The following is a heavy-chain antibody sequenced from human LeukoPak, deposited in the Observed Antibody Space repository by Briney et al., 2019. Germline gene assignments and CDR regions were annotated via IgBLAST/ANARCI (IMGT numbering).Heavy chain of an antibody. D-gene: IGHD3-10*01. CDR3: ARGLTMVRGVISGY. Sequence: ASVKVSCKASGYTFTSYDINWVRQATGQGLEWMGWMNPNSGNTGYAQKFQGRVTMTRNTSISTAYMELSSLSSEDTAVYYCARGLTMVRGVISGYWGQGTLVTVSS. J-gene: IGHJ4*02. CDR1: GYTFTSYD. V-gene: IGHV1-8*01. CDR2: MNPNSGNT.